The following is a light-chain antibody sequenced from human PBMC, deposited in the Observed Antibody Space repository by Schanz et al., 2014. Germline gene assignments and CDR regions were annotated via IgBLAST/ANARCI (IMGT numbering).Light chain of an antibody. V-gene: IGLV2-14*01. CDR1: SSDVGGYNY. J-gene: IGLJ3*02. Sequence: QSALTQPPSASGSPGQSVTISCTGTSSDVGGYNYVSWYQQHPGKAPKLMIYDVSNRPSGVSPRFSGSKSGNTASLTISGLQAEDEADYYCSSYTISSTWVFGGGTKLTVL. CDR2: DVS. CDR3: SSYTISSTWV.